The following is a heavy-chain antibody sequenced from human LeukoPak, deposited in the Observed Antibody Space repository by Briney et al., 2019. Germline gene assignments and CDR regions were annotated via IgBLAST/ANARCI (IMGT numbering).Heavy chain of an antibody. Sequence: PSETLSLTCTVSGGSISSSSYYWDWIRQPPGKGLEWIGSIYYSGSTYYNPSLKSRVTISVDTSKNQFSLKLSSVTAADTAVYYCARDTLDYFDYWGQGTLVTVSS. CDR2: IYYSGST. V-gene: IGHV4-39*07. CDR3: ARDTLDYFDY. CDR1: GGSISSSSYY. J-gene: IGHJ4*02.